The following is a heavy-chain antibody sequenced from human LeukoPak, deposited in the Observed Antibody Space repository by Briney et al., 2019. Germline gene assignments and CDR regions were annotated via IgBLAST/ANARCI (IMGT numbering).Heavy chain of an antibody. V-gene: IGHV1-69*05. CDR3: ASWRYDILTGFGY. CDR1: GGTFSSYA. CDR2: IIPIFGTA. D-gene: IGHD3-9*01. Sequence: SVKVSCKASGGTFSSYAISWVRQAPGQGLEWMGGIIPIFGTANYAQKFQGRVTITTDESTSTAYMELSSLRSEDTAVYYCASWRYDILTGFGYWGQGTLVTVSS. J-gene: IGHJ4*02.